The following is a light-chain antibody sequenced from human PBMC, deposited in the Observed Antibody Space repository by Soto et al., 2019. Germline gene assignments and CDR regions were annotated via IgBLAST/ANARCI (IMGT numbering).Light chain of an antibody. CDR1: QRVSSSY. Sequence: IVLTQSPGTLSLSPGERATLSCRASQRVSSSYLAWYQQKPGQAPRLLIYGASSRATGIPDRFSGSGSGTDVTLTIIRLEPEDFAVYYCQQYGSSPLTFGPGTKVDIK. J-gene: IGKJ3*01. V-gene: IGKV3-20*01. CDR3: QQYGSSPLT. CDR2: GAS.